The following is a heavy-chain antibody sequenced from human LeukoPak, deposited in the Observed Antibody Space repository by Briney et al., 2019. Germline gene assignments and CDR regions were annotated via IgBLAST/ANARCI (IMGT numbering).Heavy chain of an antibody. CDR1: GGSLSSSSYY. V-gene: IGHV4-39*01. D-gene: IGHD2-15*01. Sequence: SETLSLTCTVSGGSLSSSSYYWGWIRQPPGKGLEWIGSIYYSGSTYYNPSLKSRVTISVDTSKNQFSLKLSSVTAADTAVYYCARVFSLVAAAYQEYYFDYWGQGTLVTVSS. J-gene: IGHJ4*02. CDR2: IYYSGST. CDR3: ARVFSLVAAAYQEYYFDY.